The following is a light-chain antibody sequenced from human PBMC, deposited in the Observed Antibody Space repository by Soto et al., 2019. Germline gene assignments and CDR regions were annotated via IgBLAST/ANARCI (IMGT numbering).Light chain of an antibody. J-gene: IGLJ3*02. CDR2: RND. CDR3: SGWDDSLDGPV. CDR1: SSNVGSNY. V-gene: IGLV1-47*01. Sequence: QSVLTQPPSASGTPGQRVTISCSGSSSNVGSNYISWYQRGPGTAPTLLIYRNDQRPSGVPDRFSGSRSATSASLVISGLRSEDEADYFCSGWDDSLDGPVFGGGTQLTVL.